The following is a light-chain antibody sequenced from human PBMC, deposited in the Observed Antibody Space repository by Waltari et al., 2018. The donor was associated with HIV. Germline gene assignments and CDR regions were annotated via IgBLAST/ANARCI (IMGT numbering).Light chain of an antibody. Sequence: VLTQSPAYVAVSLGECAIIICQSRQRLLYRFEGQNYLVWDQQRPGYSPKLLISWASTRESGVPDRFSGSVSGTDFTLTINNVQPEDAAVYYCQEYYSHYPTFGQGTKVEIK. J-gene: IGKJ1*01. CDR3: QEYYSHYPT. CDR2: WAS. V-gene: IGKV4-1*01. CDR1: QRLLYRFEGQNY.